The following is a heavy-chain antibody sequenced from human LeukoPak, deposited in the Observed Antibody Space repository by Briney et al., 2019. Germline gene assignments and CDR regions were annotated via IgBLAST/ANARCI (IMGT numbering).Heavy chain of an antibody. D-gene: IGHD6-19*01. CDR1: GCTFSSYA. CDR3: ARACSSGLNWFDP. V-gene: IGHV1-69*13. CDR2: IIPIFGTA. J-gene: IGHJ5*02. Sequence: SVKVSCKASGCTFSSYAISWVRQAPGQGLEWMGGIIPIFGTANYAQKFQGRVTITADESTSTAYMELSSLRSEDTAVYYCARACSSGLNWFDPWGQGTLVTVSS.